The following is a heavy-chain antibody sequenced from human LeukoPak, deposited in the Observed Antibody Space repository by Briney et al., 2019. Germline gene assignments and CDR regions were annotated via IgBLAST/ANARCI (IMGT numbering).Heavy chain of an antibody. CDR1: GGSVNSYY. J-gene: IGHJ4*02. CDR3: ARDSRDPSLWFGELLSPLDC. D-gene: IGHD3-10*01. V-gene: IGHV4-4*07. Sequence: PSETLSLTCSVSGGSVNSYYWSWIRQPAAKGLEWIGRFYTSGSTDYNPSLKSRLTMSVDTSKNQFSLNLSSVTAADTAVYYCARDSRDPSLWFGELLSPLDCWGQGTLVTVSS. CDR2: FYTSGST.